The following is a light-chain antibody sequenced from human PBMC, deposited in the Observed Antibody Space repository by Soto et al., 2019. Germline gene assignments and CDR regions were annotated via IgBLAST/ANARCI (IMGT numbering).Light chain of an antibody. CDR2: EVS. Sequence: QSVLTQPASVSGSPGQSITISCTGTSSDVGGYNYVSWYQQHPGKAPKLMIYEVSSRPSGVSNRFSGSKSGNTASLTISGLQAEDEADYYCSSYTSSSILFGTGTKVTVL. V-gene: IGLV2-14*01. J-gene: IGLJ1*01. CDR3: SSYTSSSIL. CDR1: SSDVGGYNY.